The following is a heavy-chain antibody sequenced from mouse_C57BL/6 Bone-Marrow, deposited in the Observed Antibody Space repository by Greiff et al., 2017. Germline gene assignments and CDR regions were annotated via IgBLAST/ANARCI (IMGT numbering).Heavy chain of an antibody. Sequence: QVHVKQSGAELAKPGASVKLSCKASGYTFTSYWMHWVKQRPGQGLEWIGYINPSSGYTKYNQKFKDKATLTADKSSSTAYMQLSSLTYEYSAVYYCARRVRHFDYWGQGTTLTVSS. CDR1: GYTFTSYW. J-gene: IGHJ2*01. D-gene: IGHD2-14*01. CDR2: INPSSGYT. V-gene: IGHV1-7*01. CDR3: ARRVRHFDY.